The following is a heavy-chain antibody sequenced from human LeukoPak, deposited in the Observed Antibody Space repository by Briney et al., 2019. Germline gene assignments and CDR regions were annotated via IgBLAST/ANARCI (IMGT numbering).Heavy chain of an antibody. D-gene: IGHD5-12*01. CDR2: VFHSGST. V-gene: IGHV4-39*01. CDR1: GDFISKSSYY. CDR3: GRLRPQVDPIDH. J-gene: IGHJ4*02. Sequence: SETLSLTCTVSGDFISKSSYYWAWIRQSPGKGLEYLGSVFHSGSTYYHPSLRRRATVSVDTSKNQFSLKVFYVTAADTAVYYCGRLRPQVDPIDHWGQGILVTVSS.